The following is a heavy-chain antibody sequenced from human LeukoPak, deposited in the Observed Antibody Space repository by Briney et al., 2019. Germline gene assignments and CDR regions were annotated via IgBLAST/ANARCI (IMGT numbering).Heavy chain of an antibody. V-gene: IGHV1-2*02. CDR3: ARDKAYTWTYYYDSSGHKTDY. J-gene: IGHJ4*02. CDR1: GYTFTGYY. Sequence: ASVKVSCKASGYTFTGYYMHWVRQAPGQRLEGMGWINPNSGGTNYAQKFQGRVTMTRDTSISTAYMELSRLRSDDTAVYYCARDKAYTWTYYYDSSGHKTDYWGQGTLVTVSS. CDR2: INPNSGGT. D-gene: IGHD3-22*01.